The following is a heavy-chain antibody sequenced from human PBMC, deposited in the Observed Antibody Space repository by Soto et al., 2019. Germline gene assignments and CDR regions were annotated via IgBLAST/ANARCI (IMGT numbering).Heavy chain of an antibody. CDR2: IYYSGST. V-gene: IGHV4-30-4*01. CDR1: YGYIRHVDCC. Sequence: SHTMPLTCSVSYGYIRHVDCCWNWIRKPPGKGLEWIGHIYYSGSTYYNSSLKSRVTISLDTSKNQFSLKLSSVTAADTAVYYCAKSTNPGSATPSYYGMDVWGLGTTVTVSS. CDR3: AKSTNPGSATPSYYGMDV. J-gene: IGHJ6*02. D-gene: IGHD2-15*01.